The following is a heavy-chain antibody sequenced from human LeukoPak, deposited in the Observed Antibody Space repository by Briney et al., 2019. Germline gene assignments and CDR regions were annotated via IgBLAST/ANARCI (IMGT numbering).Heavy chain of an antibody. CDR1: GFXFDDYG. D-gene: IGHD5-18*01. CDR2: INWNGDST. V-gene: IGHV3-20*04. CDR3: AREAGYSYNFYFVY. J-gene: IGHJ4*02. Sequence: GGSLRLACAASGFXFDDYGISWVRQAPGKGLEWVSGINWNGDSTGYADSVKGRLTISRDNARNSLYLQMNSLRAEDTALYYCAREAGYSYNFYFVYWGQGTLVTVSS.